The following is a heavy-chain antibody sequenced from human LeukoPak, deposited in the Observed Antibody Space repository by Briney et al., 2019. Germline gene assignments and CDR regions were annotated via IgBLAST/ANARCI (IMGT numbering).Heavy chain of an antibody. V-gene: IGHV3-7*01. D-gene: IGHD6-13*01. J-gene: IGHJ3*02. CDR2: IKQDGSEK. CDR3: AGSWSPYDAFDI. Sequence: GGSLRLSCAASEFTFSSYWMSWVRQAPGKGLEWVANIKQDGSEKYYVDSVKGRFTVSRDNAKNSLYLQMNSLRAEDTAVYYCAGSWSPYDAFDIWGQGTMVTVSS. CDR1: EFTFSSYW.